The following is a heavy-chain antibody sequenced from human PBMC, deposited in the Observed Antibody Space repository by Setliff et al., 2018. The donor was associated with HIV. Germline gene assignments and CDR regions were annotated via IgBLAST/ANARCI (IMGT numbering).Heavy chain of an antibody. CDR1: GESLSDYY. CDR2: INHNKSS. D-gene: IGHD4-17*01. Sequence: ASETLSLTCAVYGESLSDYYWSWIRQPPGKGLEWIGEINHNKSSDYNPSLKSRVTMSVDTSKNQFSLRLHSVTAADTAVYYCARDPPGYGDSNDYWGQGTLVTVSS. CDR3: ARDPPGYGDSNDY. J-gene: IGHJ4*02. V-gene: IGHV4-34*01.